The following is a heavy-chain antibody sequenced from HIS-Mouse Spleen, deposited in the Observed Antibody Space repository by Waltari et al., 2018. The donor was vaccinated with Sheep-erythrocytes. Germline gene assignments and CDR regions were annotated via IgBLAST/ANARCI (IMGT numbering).Heavy chain of an antibody. D-gene: IGHD1-26*01. CDR3: ARVASGATFDY. CDR1: GFTFSSYS. Sequence: AASGFTFSSYSMNWVLQAPGKGLEWVSSISSSSSYIYYADSVKGRLTISRDNPKNSLYLQMNSLRAEDTAVYYCARVASGATFDYWGQGTLVTVSS. V-gene: IGHV3-21*01. CDR2: ISSSSSYI. J-gene: IGHJ4*02.